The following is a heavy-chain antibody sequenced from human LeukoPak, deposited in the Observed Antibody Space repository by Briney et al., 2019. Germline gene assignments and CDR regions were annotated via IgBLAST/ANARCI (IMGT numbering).Heavy chain of an antibody. Sequence: PGGSLRLSCAASGFTFSSYAMSWVRQAPGKGLEWVSAISGSGGSTYYADSVKGRFTISRDYSKNTLYLQMNSLRAEDTAVYYCAKVAYYYGSGSYYGYYFDYWGQGTLATVSS. CDR3: AKVAYYYGSGSYYGYYFDY. J-gene: IGHJ4*02. D-gene: IGHD3-10*01. CDR1: GFTFSSYA. CDR2: ISGSGGST. V-gene: IGHV3-23*01.